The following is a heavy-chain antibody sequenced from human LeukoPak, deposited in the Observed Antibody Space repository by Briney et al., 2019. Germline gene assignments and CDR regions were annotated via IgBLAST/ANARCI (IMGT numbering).Heavy chain of an antibody. CDR2: TRNKANSYIT. CDR1: GFTFSDHY. J-gene: IGHJ3*02. D-gene: IGHD4-17*01. V-gene: IGHV3-72*01. CDR3: ATTGSARAAFDI. Sequence: GGSLRLSCAASGFTFSDHYMDWVRQAPGKGLEWGGRTRNKANSYITEYAASVEGRFTISRDNSKNSLYLQMNSLRAEDTAVYYCATTGSARAAFDIWGQGTMVTVSS.